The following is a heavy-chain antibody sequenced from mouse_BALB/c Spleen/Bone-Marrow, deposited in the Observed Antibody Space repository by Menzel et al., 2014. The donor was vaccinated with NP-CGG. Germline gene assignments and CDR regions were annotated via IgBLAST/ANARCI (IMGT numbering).Heavy chain of an antibody. Sequence: ESGPGLVKPSQSLSLTCSVTGYSITSGYYWNWIRQFPGNKLEWMGYISYDGSNNYKPSLKNRISITRDSSKNQFLLKLNSVTSDDTATYYCARGGYDGRGFAYWGQGTLVTISA. V-gene: IGHV3-6*02. CDR3: ARGGYDGRGFAY. D-gene: IGHD2-14*01. CDR2: ISYDGSN. J-gene: IGHJ3*01. CDR1: GYSITSGYY.